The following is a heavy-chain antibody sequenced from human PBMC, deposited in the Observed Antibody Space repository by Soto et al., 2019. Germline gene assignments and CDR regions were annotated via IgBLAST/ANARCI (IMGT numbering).Heavy chain of an antibody. CDR3: ARVRDSVVRGVISYFDY. CDR2: INPSGGST. Sequence: ASVKVSCKASGYTFTSYYMHWVRQAPGQGLEWMGIINPSGGSTSYAQKFQGRVTMTRDTSTSTVYMELSSLRSEDTAVYYCARVRDSVVRGVISYFDYWGQGTLVTVSS. CDR1: GYTFTSYY. V-gene: IGHV1-46*03. D-gene: IGHD3-10*01. J-gene: IGHJ4*02.